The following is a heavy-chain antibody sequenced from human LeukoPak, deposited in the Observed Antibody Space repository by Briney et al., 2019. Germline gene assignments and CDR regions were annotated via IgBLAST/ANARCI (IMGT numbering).Heavy chain of an antibody. CDR1: GYTFTGYY. Sequence: GASVKVSCKASGYTFTGYYMHWVRQAPGQGLEWMGWINPNSGGTNYAQKFQGRVTMTRDTSISTAYMELNRLRSDDTAVYYCARESPSSSWSNFDYWGQGTLVTVSS. CDR2: INPNSGGT. CDR3: ARESPSSSWSNFDY. J-gene: IGHJ4*02. V-gene: IGHV1-2*02. D-gene: IGHD6-13*01.